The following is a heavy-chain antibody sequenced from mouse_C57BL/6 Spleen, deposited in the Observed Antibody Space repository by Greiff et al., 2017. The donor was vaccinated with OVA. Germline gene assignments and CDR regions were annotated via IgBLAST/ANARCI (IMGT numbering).Heavy chain of an antibody. J-gene: IGHJ4*01. V-gene: IGHV5-9*01. CDR2: ISGGGGNT. CDR3: AGDPLYAMDY. Sequence: EVKVVESGGGLVKPGGSLKLSCAASGFTFSSYTMSWVRQTPEKRLEWVATISGGGGNTYYPDSVKGRFTISRDNAKNTLYLQMSSLRSEDTALYYCAGDPLYAMDYWGQGTSVTVSS. CDR1: GFTFSSYT.